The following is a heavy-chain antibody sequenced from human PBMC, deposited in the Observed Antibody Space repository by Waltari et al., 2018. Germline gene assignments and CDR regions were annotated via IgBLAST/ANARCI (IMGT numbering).Heavy chain of an antibody. V-gene: IGHV3-23*01. CDR3: AKDRTPPYCGGGCHGFYGVDV. J-gene: IGHJ6*02. D-gene: IGHD2-21*02. CDR1: GFTCRIFG. Sequence: DVQLLESGGGLVQPGGSLRLSSSAPGFTCRIFGLALVRQAPGKGLEWVSFITGSGGTRNYADSVKGRFTIPRDNFRNTVYLDMSSLRAEDTAIYYCAKDRTPPYCGGGCHGFYGVDVWGQGTTVTVS. CDR2: ITGSGGTR.